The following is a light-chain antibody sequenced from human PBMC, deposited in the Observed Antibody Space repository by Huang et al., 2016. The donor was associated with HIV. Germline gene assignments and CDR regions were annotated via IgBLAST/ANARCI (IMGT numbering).Light chain of an antibody. V-gene: IGKV1-39*01. CDR2: AAS. Sequence: DIQMTQSPSSLSASVGDRVTITCRASQSISVYLNWYQQKPGKAPKLLIYAASSLQSGVPSRFSGSGSGTEFTLTISSLQPEDFATYYCQQSYSLLTFGGGTKVEIK. J-gene: IGKJ4*01. CDR1: QSISVY. CDR3: QQSYSLLT.